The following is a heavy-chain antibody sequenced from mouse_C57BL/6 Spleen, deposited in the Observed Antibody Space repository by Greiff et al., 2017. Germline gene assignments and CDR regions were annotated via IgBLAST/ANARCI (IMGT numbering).Heavy chain of an antibody. J-gene: IGHJ1*03. D-gene: IGHD1-1*01. Sequence: EVQLVESGPGLVKPSQSLSLTCSFTGYSITSGYYWNWIRQFPGNKLEWMGYISYDGSNNYNPSLKNRISITRDTSKNQFFLKLNSVTTEDTATYYCARDRHYGSSPPDWGTGTTVTVSS. CDR1: GYSITSGYY. CDR3: ARDRHYGSSPPD. V-gene: IGHV3-6*01. CDR2: ISYDGSN.